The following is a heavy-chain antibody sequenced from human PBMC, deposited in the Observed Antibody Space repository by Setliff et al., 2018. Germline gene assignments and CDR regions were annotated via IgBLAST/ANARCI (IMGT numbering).Heavy chain of an antibody. Sequence: SETLSLTCTVSGGSISSSSYYWGWIRQPPGKGLEWIGEINHSGSTNYNPSLKSRVTISVDTSKNQFSLKPSSVTAADTAVYYCARGRIQLWKYYFDYWGQGTLVTVSS. V-gene: IGHV4-39*07. CDR1: GGSISSSSYY. D-gene: IGHD5-18*01. J-gene: IGHJ4*02. CDR2: INHSGST. CDR3: ARGRIQLWKYYFDY.